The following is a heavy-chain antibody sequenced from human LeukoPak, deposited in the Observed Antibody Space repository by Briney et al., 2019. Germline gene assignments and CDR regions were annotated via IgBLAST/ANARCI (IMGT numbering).Heavy chain of an antibody. CDR2: ISGSGGST. Sequence: GGSLRPSCAASGFTFSSYAMSWVRQAPGKGLEWVSAISGSGGSTYYADSVKGRFTISRDNSKNTLYLQMNSLRAEDTAVYYCARSVVTAIQLDYWGQGTLVTVSS. D-gene: IGHD2-21*02. CDR1: GFTFSSYA. CDR3: ARSVVTAIQLDY. J-gene: IGHJ4*02. V-gene: IGHV3-23*01.